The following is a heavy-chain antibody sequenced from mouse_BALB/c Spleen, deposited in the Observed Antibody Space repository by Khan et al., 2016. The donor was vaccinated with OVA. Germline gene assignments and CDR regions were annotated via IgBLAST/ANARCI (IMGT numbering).Heavy chain of an antibody. CDR1: GHTFTKFG. J-gene: IGHJ4*01. V-gene: IGHV9-3-1*01. D-gene: IGHD1-1*01. Sequence: QIQLVQSGPEVKKPGETVKISCKASGHTFTKFGMHWVKQAPGKGLKWMGWINTYTGEPTYADDFTGRFAFSLETSASTAYLQINNLKNEDTATYCWARPPYVSYVLDNWGQGTSVTVSS. CDR3: ARPPYVSYVLDN. CDR2: INTYTGEP.